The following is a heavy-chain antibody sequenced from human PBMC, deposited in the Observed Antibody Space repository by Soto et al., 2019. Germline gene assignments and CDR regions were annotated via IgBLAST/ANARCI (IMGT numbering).Heavy chain of an antibody. J-gene: IGHJ4*02. V-gene: IGHV3-74*01. D-gene: IGHD3-9*01. CDR2: IDPYDTGI. CDR3: ARDMTGADDY. CDR1: GFTFSKYW. Sequence: EVHLVESGGGLVQPGGSLRLSCAASGFTFSKYWFHWVRRAPGKGLMWVSRIDPYDTGITYADSVKGRFTISRDNARNTLYLQMDSLTAEDTAVYYCARDMTGADDYLGQGTLVTVSS.